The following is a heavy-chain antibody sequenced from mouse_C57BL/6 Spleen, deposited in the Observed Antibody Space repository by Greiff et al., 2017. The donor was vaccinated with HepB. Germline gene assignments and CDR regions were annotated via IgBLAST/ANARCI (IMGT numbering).Heavy chain of an antibody. CDR1: GYAFTNYL. V-gene: IGHV1-54*01. D-gene: IGHD1-1*01. CDR3: ARGDYYGLDY. CDR2: INPGSGGT. J-gene: IGHJ2*01. Sequence: QVQLKESGAELVRPGTSVKVSCKASGYAFTNYLIEWVKQRPGQGLEWIGVINPGSGGTNYNEKFKGKATLTADKSSSTAYMQLSSLTSEDSAVYFCARGDYYGLDYWGQGTTLTVSS.